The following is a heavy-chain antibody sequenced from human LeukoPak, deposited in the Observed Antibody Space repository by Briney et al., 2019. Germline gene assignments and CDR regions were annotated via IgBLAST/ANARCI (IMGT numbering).Heavy chain of an antibody. CDR2: IYYSGST. D-gene: IGHD5-18*01. J-gene: IGHJ5*02. CDR1: GGSISSSSYY. CDR3: ARDESFSVDTVWFDP. Sequence: SETLSLTCTVSGGSISSSSYYWGWIRQPPGKGLEWIGGIYYSGSTYYNPSLKSRVTISVDTSKNQFSLKLSSVTAADTAVYYCARDESFSVDTVWFDPWGQGTLVTVSS. V-gene: IGHV4-39*07.